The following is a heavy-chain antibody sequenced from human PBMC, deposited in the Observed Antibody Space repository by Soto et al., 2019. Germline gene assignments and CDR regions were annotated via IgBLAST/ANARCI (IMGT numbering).Heavy chain of an antibody. CDR2: IYHSGST. Sequence: SETLSLTCAVSGGSISSGGYSWSWIRQPPGKGLEWIGYIYHSGSTYYNPSLKSRVTISVDRSKNQFSLKLSSVTAADTAVYYCARLASFWSGLHYYGMDVWGQGTTVTVYS. CDR1: GGSISSGGYS. V-gene: IGHV4-30-2*01. CDR3: ARLASFWSGLHYYGMDV. D-gene: IGHD3-3*01. J-gene: IGHJ6*02.